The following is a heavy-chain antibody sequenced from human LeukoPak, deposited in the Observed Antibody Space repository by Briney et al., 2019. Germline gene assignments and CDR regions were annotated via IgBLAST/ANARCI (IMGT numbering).Heavy chain of an antibody. D-gene: IGHD6-6*01. CDR3: AKVVVLSFPHFDS. V-gene: IGHV3-21*04. CDR2: ISSSSLYI. J-gene: IGHJ4*02. CDR1: GFTFSSYS. Sequence: GGSLRLSCAASGFTFSSYSMNWVRQAPGKGLEWVSSISSSSLYIYYADSVKGRFTISRDNAKNSLFLQMNSLRAEDTAVYYCAKVVVLSFPHFDSWGQGTLVTVSS.